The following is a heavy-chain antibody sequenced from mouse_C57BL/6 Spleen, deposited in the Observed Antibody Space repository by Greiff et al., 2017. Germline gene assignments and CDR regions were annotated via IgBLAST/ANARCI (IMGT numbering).Heavy chain of an antibody. CDR2: IYPGSGNT. Sequence: QVQLQQSGPELVKPGASVKISCKASGYTFTDYYINWVKQRPGQGLAWIGWIYPGSGNTKYNEKFKGKATLTVDTSSSTAYMQLSSLTSEDSAVYFCARKEAPYYSNYDYAMDYWGQGTSVTVSS. CDR1: GYTFTDYY. D-gene: IGHD2-5*01. V-gene: IGHV1-84*01. CDR3: ARKEAPYYSNYDYAMDY. J-gene: IGHJ4*01.